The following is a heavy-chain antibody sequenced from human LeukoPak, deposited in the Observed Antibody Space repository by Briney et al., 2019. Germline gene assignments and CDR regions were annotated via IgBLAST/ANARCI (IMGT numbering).Heavy chain of an antibody. CDR2: IYYTGKT. D-gene: IGHD3-10*01. J-gene: IGHJ4*02. CDR1: GNSVSNGNYY. Sequence: SETLSLTCTVSGNSVSNGNYYWSWLRQPPGKALEWIGYIYYTGKTYYNPSLEGRVTILVDTSRNHFSVKLSSVTAADTAVYYCARSQNYYGSGDYWSQGTLVTVSS. CDR3: ARSQNYYGSGDY. V-gene: IGHV4-61*03.